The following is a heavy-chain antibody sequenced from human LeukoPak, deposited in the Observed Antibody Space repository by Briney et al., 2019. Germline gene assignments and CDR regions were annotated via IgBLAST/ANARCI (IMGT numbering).Heavy chain of an antibody. CDR2: ISVDGGDI. V-gene: IGHV3-23*01. Sequence: GGSLRLSCAASRFALHNYAMTWIRQAPERGLEWVSSISVDGGDIKYTDSVKGRFTISRDNSKNTLYLQMNSLRAEDTAVYYCVRDDDRPDNGLDYWGQGTLVTVSS. J-gene: IGHJ4*02. CDR1: RFALHNYA. CDR3: VRDDDRPDNGLDY. D-gene: IGHD3-22*01.